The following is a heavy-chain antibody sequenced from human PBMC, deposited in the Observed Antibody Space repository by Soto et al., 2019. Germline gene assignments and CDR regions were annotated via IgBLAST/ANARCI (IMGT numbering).Heavy chain of an antibody. V-gene: IGHV4-30-2*01. J-gene: IGHJ4*02. D-gene: IGHD1-26*01. Sequence: SETLSLTCAVSGGSISSGGYSWSWIRQPPGKGLEWIGYIYHSGSTYYNPSLKSRVTISVDRSKNQFSLKLSSVTAADTAVYYCARGAAVGATENDYWGQGTLVTVSS. CDR1: GGSISSGGYS. CDR3: ARGAAVGATENDY. CDR2: IYHSGST.